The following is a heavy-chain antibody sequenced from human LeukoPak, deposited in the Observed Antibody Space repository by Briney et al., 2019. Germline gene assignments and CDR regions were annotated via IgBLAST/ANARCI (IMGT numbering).Heavy chain of an antibody. CDR1: GFIFTGYG. CDR2: IWDDGSKR. CDR3: ARACSGGTCYGYAMDV. V-gene: IGHV3-33*01. J-gene: IGHJ6*02. D-gene: IGHD2-15*01. Sequence: TGGSLRLSCATSGFIFTGYGMHWVRRAPGKGLEWVAGIWDDGSKRYYADSVKGRFTISRDDFKNTAHLEMDSLRAEDTGIYYCARACSGGTCYGYAMDVWGQGTTVTVSS.